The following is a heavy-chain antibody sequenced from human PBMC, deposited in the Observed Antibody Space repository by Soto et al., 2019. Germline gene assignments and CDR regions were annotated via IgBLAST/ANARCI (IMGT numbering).Heavy chain of an antibody. D-gene: IGHD4-4*01. CDR1: YGSISVSNVF. V-gene: IGHV4-39*01. Sequence: PETLCLTCTVSYGSISVSNVFGGWVRQPPGKGLEWIGNIDYSGTAYFNPSLGTRVTFPVDTSKNQFSLTLYSVTAADTAVYYCARTTGRHLDFSGQGILVTVS. J-gene: IGHJ4*02. CDR3: ARTTGRHLDF. CDR2: IDYSGTA.